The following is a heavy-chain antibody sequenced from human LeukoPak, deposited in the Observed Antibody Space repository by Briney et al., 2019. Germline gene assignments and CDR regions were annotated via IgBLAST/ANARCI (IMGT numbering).Heavy chain of an antibody. D-gene: IGHD3-22*01. V-gene: IGHV1-8*01. J-gene: IGHJ4*02. CDR3: ARDPPMIRGSVGDY. Sequence: ASVKVSCKASGYTFTSYDINWVRQATGQGLEWMGWMNPNSGNTGYAQKFQGRVTMTRNTSISTAYMELSSLRSEDTAVYYCARDPPMIRGSVGDYWGQGTLVTVSS. CDR1: GYTFTSYD. CDR2: MNPNSGNT.